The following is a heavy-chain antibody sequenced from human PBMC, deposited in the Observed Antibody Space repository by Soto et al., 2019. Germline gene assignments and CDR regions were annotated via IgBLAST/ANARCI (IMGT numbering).Heavy chain of an antibody. J-gene: IGHJ4*02. CDR1: GFTFSIYA. V-gene: IGHV3-30*03. CDR3: AATVTTSTAAETVY. Sequence: PGGSLRLSCAASGFTFSIYAMIWVRQAPGKGLEWVAVITYDGSNKYYADSVKGRFTISRDNSKNTLYLQMNSLRAEDTAVYYCAATVTTSTAAETVYWGQGTLVTVSS. CDR2: ITYDGSNK. D-gene: IGHD4-17*01.